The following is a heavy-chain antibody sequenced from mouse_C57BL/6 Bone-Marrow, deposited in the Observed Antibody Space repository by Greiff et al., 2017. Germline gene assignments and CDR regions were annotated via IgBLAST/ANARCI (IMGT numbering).Heavy chain of an antibody. Sequence: VQLQQSGSELRSPGSSVKLSCKDFDSEVFPIAYMSWVRQKPGHGFEWIGGILPSIGRTIYGEKFEDKATLDAGTLSNTAYLELNSLTSEDSAIYYCARRGGYGYEGFAYWGQGTLVTVSA. CDR1: DSEVFPIAY. J-gene: IGHJ3*01. CDR2: ILPSIGRT. V-gene: IGHV15-2*01. CDR3: ARRGGYGYEGFAY. D-gene: IGHD2-2*01.